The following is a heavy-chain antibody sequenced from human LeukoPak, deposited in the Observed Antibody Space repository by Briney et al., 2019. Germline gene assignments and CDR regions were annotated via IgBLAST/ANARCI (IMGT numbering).Heavy chain of an antibody. Sequence: GESLKISCKSSGYSFTSYWIGWVRQMPGKGLEWMGIIYPGDSDTRYSPSFQGQVTISADKSISTAYLQWSSLKASDTAMYYCARRIAAAGRPFDYWGQGTLVTVSS. D-gene: IGHD6-13*01. CDR1: GYSFTSYW. CDR2: IYPGDSDT. J-gene: IGHJ4*02. V-gene: IGHV5-51*01. CDR3: ARRIAAAGRPFDY.